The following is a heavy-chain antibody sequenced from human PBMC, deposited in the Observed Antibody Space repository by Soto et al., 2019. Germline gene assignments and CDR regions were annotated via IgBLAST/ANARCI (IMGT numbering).Heavy chain of an antibody. CDR2: IYYIGST. CDR1: GGSISSGGYY. J-gene: IGHJ5*02. D-gene: IGHD3-16*01. V-gene: IGHV4-31*03. CDR3: ARSVFP. Sequence: TLSLTCTVSGGSISSGGYYWNWIRQHPGKGLEWIGYIYYIGSTYYNPSLKSRVNISLDTSKNQVSLKLSSVTAADTAVYYCARSVFPWGQGTLVTVSS.